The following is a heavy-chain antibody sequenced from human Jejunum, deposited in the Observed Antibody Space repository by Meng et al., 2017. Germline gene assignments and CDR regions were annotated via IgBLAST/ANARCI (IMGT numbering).Heavy chain of an antibody. CDR2: ITAGNGNT. CDR1: GFTFVSYA. V-gene: IGHV1-3*01. J-gene: IGHJ4*02. D-gene: IGHD3-10*01. CDR3: ARDMPYSSGSFDY. Sequence: QVQLVQSGAEVKKPGASVTVSCKASGFTFVSYAIYWVRQAPGQGLEWMGWITAGNGNTKYSQKFQGRVTITRDTSASTAYMELSSLRSEDTAVYYCARDMPYSSGSFDYWGQGTLVTSPQ.